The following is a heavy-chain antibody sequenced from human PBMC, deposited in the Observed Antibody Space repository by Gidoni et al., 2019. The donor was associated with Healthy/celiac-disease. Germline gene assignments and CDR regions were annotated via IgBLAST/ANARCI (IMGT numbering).Heavy chain of an antibody. CDR1: GYTFTGYY. V-gene: IGHV1-2*06. CDR2: INPNSGGP. Sequence: QVQLVQSGAEVKKPGASVKVSCKASGYTFTGYYMHWVRQAPGQGLEWMGRINPNSGGPNYAQKFQGRVSMTRDTSISTAYMELSRLRSDDTAVYYGARDLSYYDSSGYRFYYYYGMDVWGQGTTVTVSS. CDR3: ARDLSYYDSSGYRFYYYYGMDV. J-gene: IGHJ6*02. D-gene: IGHD3-22*01.